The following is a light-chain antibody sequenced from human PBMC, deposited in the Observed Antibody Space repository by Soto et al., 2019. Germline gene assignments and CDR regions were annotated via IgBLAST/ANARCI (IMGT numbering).Light chain of an antibody. CDR2: RNN. CDR3: SSYAGRNTFM. Sequence: QSVLTQPPSASGTPGQRVTISCSGSSSNIGSNFVYWYQQFPGTAPKLLIYRNNQRPSGVPDRFSGSKSGTSASLAISGLPSEDEADYYCSSYAGRNTFMFGGGTKLTVL. V-gene: IGLV1-47*01. J-gene: IGLJ3*02. CDR1: SSNIGSNF.